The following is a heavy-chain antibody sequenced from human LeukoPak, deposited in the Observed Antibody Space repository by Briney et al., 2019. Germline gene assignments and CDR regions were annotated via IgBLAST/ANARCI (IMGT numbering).Heavy chain of an antibody. V-gene: IGHV3-9*01. D-gene: IGHD2-21*01. Sequence: GRSLRLSCAASGFTFDDYAMHWVRQAPGKGLEWVSGISWNSGSIGYADSVKGRFTISRDNSKNTLYLQMNSLRAEDTAVYYCARAQRIVGPMDYWGQGTLVTVSS. CDR1: GFTFDDYA. CDR2: ISWNSGSI. J-gene: IGHJ4*02. CDR3: ARAQRIVGPMDY.